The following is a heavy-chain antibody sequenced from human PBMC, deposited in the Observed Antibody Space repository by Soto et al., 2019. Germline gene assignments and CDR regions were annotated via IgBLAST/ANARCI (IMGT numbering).Heavy chain of an antibody. CDR2: MNPNSGNT. Sequence: ASVKVSCKASGYTFTSYDINWVRQATGQGLEWMGWMNPNSGNTGYAQKFQGRVTMTRNTSISTAYMELSSLRSEDTAVYYCARGSGFFEWLLYYYYYMDVWGKGITVNVFS. CDR1: GYTFTSYD. J-gene: IGHJ6*03. CDR3: ARGSGFFEWLLYYYYYMDV. D-gene: IGHD3-3*01. V-gene: IGHV1-8*01.